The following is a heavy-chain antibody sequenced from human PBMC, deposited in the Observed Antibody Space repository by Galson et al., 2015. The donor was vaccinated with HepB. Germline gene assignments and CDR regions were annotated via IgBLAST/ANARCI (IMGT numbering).Heavy chain of an antibody. CDR1: GYSFTQYG. D-gene: IGHD2-15*01. J-gene: IGHJ4*02. CDR2: INTNTGNP. Sequence: SVKVSCKASGYSFTQYGISWVRQAPGQGLEWMGWINTNTGNPTYGQGFTGRFVFSLDTSVSTAYLRISSLKAEDTAVYYCARDQGSGSHFFDYWGQGTLVTVSS. CDR3: ARDQGSGSHFFDY. V-gene: IGHV7-4-1*02.